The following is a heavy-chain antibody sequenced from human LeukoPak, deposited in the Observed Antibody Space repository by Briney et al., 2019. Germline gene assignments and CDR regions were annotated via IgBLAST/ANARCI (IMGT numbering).Heavy chain of an antibody. J-gene: IGHJ4*02. CDR3: AKLTAAGTSRAVDY. D-gene: IGHD6-13*01. Sequence: PGGSLRLSCAASGFAFGNEAMSWVRQAPERGLEWVSSISAGGGTTYYTDSVKGRFTISRDNSKNTLYLQMNSLRAEDTAVYYCAKLTAAGTSRAVDYWGQGTLVTVSS. CDR2: ISAGGGTT. V-gene: IGHV3-23*01. CDR1: GFAFGNEA.